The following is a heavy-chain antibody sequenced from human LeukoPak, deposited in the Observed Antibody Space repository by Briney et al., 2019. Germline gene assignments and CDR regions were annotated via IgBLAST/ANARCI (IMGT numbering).Heavy chain of an antibody. CDR1: GGSISSYY. CDR3: ARPGYCSSTSCYERWYFDL. Sequence: SETLSLTCTVSGGSISSYYWSWIRQPPGKGLEWIGYIYYSGSTNYNPSLKSRVTISVDTSKNQFSLKLSSVTAADTAVYYCARPGYCSSTSCYERWYFDLWGRGTLATVSS. J-gene: IGHJ2*01. CDR2: IYYSGST. V-gene: IGHV4-59*08. D-gene: IGHD2-2*03.